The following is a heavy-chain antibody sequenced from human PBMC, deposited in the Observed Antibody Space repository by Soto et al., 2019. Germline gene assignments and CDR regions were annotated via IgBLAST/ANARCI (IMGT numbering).Heavy chain of an antibody. Sequence: EVQLVESGGGLVQPGGSLRLSCAASGFTFSSYWMHWVRQAPGKGLVWVSRINSDGSTISYADSVRGRFTISRDNAKNTLDLKMNSLRAEYTAVYYCARVVIRAYHLDTWGQGTLVTVSS. CDR1: GFTFSSYW. V-gene: IGHV3-74*02. D-gene: IGHD3-22*01. J-gene: IGHJ5*02. CDR3: ARVVIRAYHLDT. CDR2: INSDGSTI.